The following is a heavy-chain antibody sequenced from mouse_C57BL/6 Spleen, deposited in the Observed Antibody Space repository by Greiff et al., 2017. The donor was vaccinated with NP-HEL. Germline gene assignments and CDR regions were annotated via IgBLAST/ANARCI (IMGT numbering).Heavy chain of an antibody. J-gene: IGHJ1*03. CDR3: ARGGDDGYYPPYFDV. D-gene: IGHD2-3*01. Sequence: EVKLQESGPGLVKPSQSLSLTCSVTGYSITSGYYWNWIRQFPGNKLEWMGYISYDGSNNYNPSLKNRISITRDTSKNQFFLKLNSVTTEDTATYYCARGGDDGYYPPYFDVWGTGTTVTVSS. CDR2: ISYDGSN. CDR1: GYSITSGYY. V-gene: IGHV3-6*01.